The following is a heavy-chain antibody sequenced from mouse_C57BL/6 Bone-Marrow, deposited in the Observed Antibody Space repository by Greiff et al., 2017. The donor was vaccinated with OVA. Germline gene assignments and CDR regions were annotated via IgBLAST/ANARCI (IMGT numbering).Heavy chain of an antibody. J-gene: IGHJ3*01. Sequence: EVKLVESGGGLVKPGGSLKLSCAASGFTFSDYGMHWVRQAPEKGLEWVAYISSGSSAIYSADTVTGRFTISRDNAKNTLFLQMTSLRSEDTAMYYWAPRDGNSAWFSDWGQGTLVTVSA. CDR1: GFTFSDYG. D-gene: IGHD2-1*01. CDR3: APRDGNSAWFSD. CDR2: ISSGSSAI. V-gene: IGHV5-17*01.